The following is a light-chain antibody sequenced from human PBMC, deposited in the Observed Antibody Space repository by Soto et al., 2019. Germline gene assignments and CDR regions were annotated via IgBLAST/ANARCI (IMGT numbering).Light chain of an antibody. CDR2: GAS. CDR3: QQYTNWPYT. Sequence: EIVMMQSPATLSVSPRERATLSCRASQALGNNLAWYQHKPGQAPRLLIYGASTRATGVPVRFSGSGSETEFTRSISSLQSDDLSVYYYQQYTNWPYTFGQGTKLEIK. CDR1: QALGNN. V-gene: IGKV3-15*01. J-gene: IGKJ2*01.